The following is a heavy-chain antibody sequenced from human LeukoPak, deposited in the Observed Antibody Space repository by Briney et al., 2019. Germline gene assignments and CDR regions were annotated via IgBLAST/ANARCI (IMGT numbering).Heavy chain of an antibody. CDR3: ARDSHYYGSGSYLSWFDP. CDR2: MNPNSGNT. D-gene: IGHD3-10*01. CDR1: GYTFTSYD. V-gene: IGHV1-8*01. Sequence: ASVKVSCKASGYTFTSYDINWVRQATGQGLEWMGWMNPNSGNTGYAQKFQGRVTMTRNTSISTAYVELSSLRSEDTAVYYCARDSHYYGSGSYLSWFDPWGQGTLVTVSS. J-gene: IGHJ5*02.